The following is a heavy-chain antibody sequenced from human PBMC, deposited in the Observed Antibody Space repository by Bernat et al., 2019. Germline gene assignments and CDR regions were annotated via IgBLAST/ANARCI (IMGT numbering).Heavy chain of an antibody. CDR2: ISHDRNTL. J-gene: IGHJ6*02. D-gene: IGHD6-19*01. CDR1: GFTFSSFG. Sequence: QVHLVESGGGVVQPGRSLRLSCAASGFTFSSFGMHWVRQAPGKGLEWVAAISHDRNTLYYADSVKGRFTISTDDSKNTLYLQLDSLRAEDTAMYYCAKDSLYSSGWYGVGDWGQGTTVTVSS. V-gene: IGHV3-30*18. CDR3: AKDSLYSSGWYGVGD.